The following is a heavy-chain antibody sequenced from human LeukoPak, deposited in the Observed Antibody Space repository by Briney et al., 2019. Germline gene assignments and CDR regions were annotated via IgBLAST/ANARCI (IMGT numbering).Heavy chain of an antibody. D-gene: IGHD6-19*01. Sequence: GGSLRLSCAASDFAFYGYSMHRVRQAPGKGLEWISSISSNSGYMYYADSVKGRFTISRDNAKNSLYLQVTGLRVEDTALYYCAREIVSSGCLDYWGQGSLVTVSS. V-gene: IGHV3-21*06. CDR1: DFAFYGYS. J-gene: IGHJ4*02. CDR3: AREIVSSGCLDY. CDR2: ISSNSGYM.